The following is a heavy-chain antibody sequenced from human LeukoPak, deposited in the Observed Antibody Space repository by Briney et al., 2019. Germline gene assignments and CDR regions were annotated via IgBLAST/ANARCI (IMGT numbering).Heavy chain of an antibody. J-gene: IGHJ2*01. CDR2: LYSGGSI. D-gene: IGHD3-10*01. V-gene: IGHV3-53*01. Sequence: GGSLRLSCAASEFDVRTNQMSWVRQAPGKGLEWVSVLYSGGSIYYADSVKGRFTISRDNSKNTLYLQMNSLRVEDTAVYYCARDYYASGSFDLWGRGTLVTVSS. CDR1: EFDVRTNQ. CDR3: ARDYYASGSFDL.